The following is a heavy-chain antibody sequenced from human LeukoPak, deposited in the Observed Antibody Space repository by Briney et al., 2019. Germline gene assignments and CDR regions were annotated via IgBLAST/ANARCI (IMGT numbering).Heavy chain of an antibody. CDR2: MNPNSGNT. V-gene: IGHV1-8*01. CDR3: ARVPTYCGDYDYYYYGMDV. J-gene: IGHJ6*02. CDR1: GYTFTSYD. Sequence: ASVKVSCKASGYTFTSYDINWVRQATGQGLEWMGWMNPNSGNTGYAQKFQGRVTMTRNTSISTAYMELSSLRSEDTAVYYCARVPTYCGDYDYYYYGMDVWGQGTTVTVSS. D-gene: IGHD4-17*01.